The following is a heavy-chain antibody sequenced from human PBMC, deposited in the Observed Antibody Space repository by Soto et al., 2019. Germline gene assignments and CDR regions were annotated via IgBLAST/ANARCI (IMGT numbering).Heavy chain of an antibody. J-gene: IGHJ2*01. CDR1: GFSLSTSGMR. V-gene: IGHV2-70*04. CDR3: ARIRRLGRYSDWYFDL. D-gene: IGHD1-1*01. CDR2: IDWDDDK. Sequence: SGPTLVNPTQTLTLTCTFSGFSLSTSGMRVSWIRQPPGKALEWLARIDWDDDKFYSTSLKTRLTISKDTSKNQVVLTMTNMDPVDTATYYCARIRRLGRYSDWYFDLWGRGTLVTVSS.